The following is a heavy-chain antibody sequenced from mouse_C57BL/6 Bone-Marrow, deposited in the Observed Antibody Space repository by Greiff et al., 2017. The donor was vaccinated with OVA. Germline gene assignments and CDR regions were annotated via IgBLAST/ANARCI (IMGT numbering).Heavy chain of an antibody. CDR2: IDPENGDT. Sequence: VQLQQSGAELVRPGASVKLSCTASGFNIKDDYMHWVKQRPEQGLEWIGWIDPENGDTEYASKFQGKATITADTSYNTAYLQLSSLTSEDTAIYYCTSGYYAMYYGVQGTSVTVSS. CDR1: GFNIKDDY. J-gene: IGHJ4*01. CDR3: TSGYYAMYY. V-gene: IGHV14-4*01.